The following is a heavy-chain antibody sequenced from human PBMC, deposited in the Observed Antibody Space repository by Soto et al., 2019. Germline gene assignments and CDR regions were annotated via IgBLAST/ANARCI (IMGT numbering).Heavy chain of an antibody. Sequence: GGSLRLSCAASGFTFDDYTMHWVRQAPGKGLEWVSLISWDGGSTYYADSVKGRFTISRDNSKNSLYLQMNSLRTEDTALYYCAKGDIAARLSPDYYYYGMDVWGQGTTVTVSS. D-gene: IGHD6-6*01. CDR3: AKGDIAARLSPDYYYYGMDV. J-gene: IGHJ6*02. V-gene: IGHV3-43*01. CDR2: ISWDGGST. CDR1: GFTFDDYT.